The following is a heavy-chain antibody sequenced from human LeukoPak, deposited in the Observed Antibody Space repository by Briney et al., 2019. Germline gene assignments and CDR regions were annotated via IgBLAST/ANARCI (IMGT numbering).Heavy chain of an antibody. V-gene: IGHV4-39*01. CDR2: IYYSGST. Sequence: SETLSLTCTVSGGSISSSSYYWGWIRQPPGKGLEWIGSIYYSGSTYYNPSLKSRVTISVDTSKNQFSLKLSSVTAAHTAVYYCARHRNPLYYDSSGYYLGVGWFDPWGQGTLVTVSS. J-gene: IGHJ5*02. D-gene: IGHD3-22*01. CDR1: GGSISSSSYY. CDR3: ARHRNPLYYDSSGYYLGVGWFDP.